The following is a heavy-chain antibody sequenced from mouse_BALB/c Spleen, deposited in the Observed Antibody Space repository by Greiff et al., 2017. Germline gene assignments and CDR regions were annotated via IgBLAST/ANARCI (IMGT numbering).Heavy chain of an antibody. CDR2: IWTGGGT. V-gene: IGHV2-9-2*01. CDR3: VREGGSSPAWFAY. CDR1: GFSLTSYD. Sequence: QVQLKESGPGLVAPSQSLSITCTVSGFSLTSYDISWIRQPPGKGLEWLGVIWTGGGTNYNSAFMYRLSISKDNSKSQVFLKMNSLQTDDTAIYYCVREGGSSPAWFAYWGQGTLVTVSA. J-gene: IGHJ3*01. D-gene: IGHD1-1*01.